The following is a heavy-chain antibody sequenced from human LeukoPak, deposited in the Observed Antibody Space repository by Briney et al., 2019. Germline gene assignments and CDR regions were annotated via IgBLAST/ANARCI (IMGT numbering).Heavy chain of an antibody. CDR2: IRYDGSNK. J-gene: IGHJ6*03. V-gene: IGHV3-30*02. CDR1: GFTFSSYG. D-gene: IGHD5-18*01. Sequence: GGSLRLSCAASGFTFSSYGMHWVRQAPGKGLEWVAFIRYDGSNKYYADSVKGRFTISRDNSKNTLYLQMNRLRAEDTAVYYCAKDSLSYNYYYYYMDVWGKGTTVTVSS. CDR3: AKDSLSYNYYYYYMDV.